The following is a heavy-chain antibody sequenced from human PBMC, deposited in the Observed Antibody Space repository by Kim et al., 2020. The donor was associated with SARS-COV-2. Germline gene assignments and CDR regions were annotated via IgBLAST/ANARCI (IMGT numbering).Heavy chain of an antibody. D-gene: IGHD3-16*01. CDR2: T. V-gene: IGHV4-4*07. CDR3: ARGWGSGGFDS. Sequence: TTYTPSLRSRVTISVAPSNTQFSLKLTSLTAADTAVYFCARGWGSGGFDSWGQGTLVTVSS. J-gene: IGHJ4*02.